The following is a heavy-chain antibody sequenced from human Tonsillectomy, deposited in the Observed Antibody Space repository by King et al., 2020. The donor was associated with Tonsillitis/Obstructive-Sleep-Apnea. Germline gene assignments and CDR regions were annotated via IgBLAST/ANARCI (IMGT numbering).Heavy chain of an antibody. CDR1: GFTFSSYA. D-gene: IGHD2-21*01. J-gene: IGHJ4*02. V-gene: IGHV3-23*04. Sequence: VQLVESGGGLVQPGGSLRLSCAASGFTFSSYAMSWVRQAPGKGLEWVSAISGSGGSTYYADSVKGRFTISRDNSKNTLYLQMNSLRAEDTAVYYCAKDLLGVAYCGGDCYSTYEYWGQGTLVTVSS. CDR2: ISGSGGST. CDR3: AKDLLGVAYCGGDCYSTYEY.